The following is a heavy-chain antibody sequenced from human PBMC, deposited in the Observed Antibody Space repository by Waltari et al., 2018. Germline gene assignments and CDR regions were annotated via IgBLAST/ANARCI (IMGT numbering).Heavy chain of an antibody. CDR3: ARSLDYYYDSSGYGT. J-gene: IGHJ5*02. V-gene: IGHV1-69*04. CDR1: GGTFSSYA. CDR2: SIPILGIA. Sequence: QVQLVQSGAEVKKPGSSVKVSCKASGGTFSSYAISWVRQAPGQGLEWMGRSIPILGIANYEQKFQGRVTITADKSTSTAYMELSSLRSEDTAVYYCARSLDYYYDSSGYGTWGQGTLVTVSS. D-gene: IGHD3-22*01.